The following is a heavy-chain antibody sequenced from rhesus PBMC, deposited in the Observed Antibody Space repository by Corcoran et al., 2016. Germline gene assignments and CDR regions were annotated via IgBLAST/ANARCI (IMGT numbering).Heavy chain of an antibody. J-gene: IGHJ4*01. V-gene: IGHV4-122*02. Sequence: QVPLQESGPGLVKPSETLSLTCAVSGYSISSGYYWSWIRQPTGKGLEWIGYITYSGSPSYNPSLKSRVTISRDTSKNQFARKLSSVTAADTAVYYCARGGSSGLDFDYWGQGVLVTVSS. D-gene: IGHD6-31*01. CDR2: ITYSGSP. CDR3: ARGGSSGLDFDY. CDR1: GYSISSGYY.